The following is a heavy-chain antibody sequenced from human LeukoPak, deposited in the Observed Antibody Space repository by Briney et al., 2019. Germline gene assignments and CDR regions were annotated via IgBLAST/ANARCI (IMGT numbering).Heavy chain of an antibody. CDR2: ISAYNGNT. CDR1: GYTFTSYG. Sequence: WASVKVSCTASGYTFTSYGISWVRQAPGQGLEWMGWISAYNGNTAYAQKLQGRVTMTPDTSTSTPYMELRSLRSDDTAVYYCARDITWLRLGHYYGMDVWGQGTTVTVSS. J-gene: IGHJ6*02. D-gene: IGHD5-12*01. CDR3: ARDITWLRLGHYYGMDV. V-gene: IGHV1-18*01.